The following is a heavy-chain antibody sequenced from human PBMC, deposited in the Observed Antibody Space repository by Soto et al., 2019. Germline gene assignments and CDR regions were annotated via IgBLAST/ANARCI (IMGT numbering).Heavy chain of an antibody. CDR3: AKPFLAWGGTPNTYDY. J-gene: IGHJ4*02. D-gene: IGHD3-16*01. CDR2: ISGSGGST. CDR1: GFTFSSYA. Sequence: EVQLLESGGGLVQPGGSLRLSCAASGFTFSSYAMSWVRQAPGKGREWVSAISGSGGSTYYADSVKGRFTISRDNSKNTPYLQMNSLRAENTAVYYCAKPFLAWGGTPNTYDYWGQGTLVTVSS. V-gene: IGHV3-23*01.